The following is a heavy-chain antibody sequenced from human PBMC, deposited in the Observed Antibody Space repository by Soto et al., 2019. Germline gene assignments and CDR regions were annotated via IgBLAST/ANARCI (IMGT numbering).Heavy chain of an antibody. CDR2: IYSGGST. Sequence: GGSLRLSCAASGFTVSSNHMSWVRQAPGKGLEWVSVIYSGGSTYYADSVKGRFTISRDNSKNTLYLQMNSLRAEDTAVYYCARDGGRAVAAFDYWGQGNLVTVSS. CDR3: ARDGGRAVAAFDY. D-gene: IGHD6-13*01. V-gene: IGHV3-53*01. J-gene: IGHJ4*02. CDR1: GFTVSSNH.